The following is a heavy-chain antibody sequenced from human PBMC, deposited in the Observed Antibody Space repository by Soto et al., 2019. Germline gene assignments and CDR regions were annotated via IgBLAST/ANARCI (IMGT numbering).Heavy chain of an antibody. V-gene: IGHV1-69*13. CDR1: GGTFSNYA. D-gene: IGHD3-22*01. Sequence: GASVKVSCKASGGTFSNYAIDWVRQAPGQGLEWMGGIIPLFGTANYAQKFQGRITITADESTSTAYMELRSLRSGDTAVYYCARGVHYDSSGYYYFYWGQGTLVTVSS. J-gene: IGHJ4*02. CDR2: IIPLFGTA. CDR3: ARGVHYDSSGYYYFY.